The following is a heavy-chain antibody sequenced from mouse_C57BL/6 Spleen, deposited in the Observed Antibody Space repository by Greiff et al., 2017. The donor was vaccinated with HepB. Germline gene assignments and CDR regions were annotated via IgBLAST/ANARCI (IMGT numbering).Heavy chain of an antibody. D-gene: IGHD4-1*01. V-gene: IGHV1-53*01. CDR1: GYNFTSYW. CDR2: INPSNGGT. CDR3: ARGWDGWYFDV. Sequence: QVQLQQPGTELVKPGASVKLSCKASGYNFTSYWMHWVKQRPGQGLEWIGNINPSNGGTNYNEKFKSKATLTVDKSSSPAYMQLSSLSSEDSAVYYCARGWDGWYFDVWGTGTTVTVSS. J-gene: IGHJ1*03.